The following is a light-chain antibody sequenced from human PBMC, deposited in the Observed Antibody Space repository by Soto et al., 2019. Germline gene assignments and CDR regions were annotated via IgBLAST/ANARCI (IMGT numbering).Light chain of an antibody. CDR3: QQYNSYPRT. CDR2: DAS. V-gene: IGKV1-5*01. CDR1: QSVNSW. J-gene: IGKJ1*01. Sequence: DIQMTQSPSTLSASVGDRVTITCRASQSVNSWLAWYQQKPGKAPKLLIYDASSLESGVPSRFRGSGSGTECTLTISSLQPDDFATYYCQQYNSYPRTFGQGTKVEIK.